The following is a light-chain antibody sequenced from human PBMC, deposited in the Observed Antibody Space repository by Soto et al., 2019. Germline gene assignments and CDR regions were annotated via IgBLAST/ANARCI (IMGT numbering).Light chain of an antibody. CDR2: AVS. CDR3: CSYAGYYTLV. Sequence: QTALTQPRSVSRSPGQSVTISCTGTSSDVGGYNYVSWYQQHPGKAPKLLIYAVSGRPSGVPDRFSGSKSVNTASLTISGLQADDEADYYCCSYAGYYTLVFGGGTKLHVL. J-gene: IGLJ2*01. CDR1: SSDVGGYNY. V-gene: IGLV2-11*01.